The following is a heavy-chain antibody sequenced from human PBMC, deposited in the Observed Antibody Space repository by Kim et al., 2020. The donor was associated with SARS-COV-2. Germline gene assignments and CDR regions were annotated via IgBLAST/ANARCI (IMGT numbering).Heavy chain of an antibody. Sequence: GGSLRLSCAASGFTVSSNYMSWVRQAPGKGLEWVSVIYSGGSTYYADSVKGRFTISRHNSKNTLYLQMNSLRAEDTAVYYCARGVRSDSYSSGWYRGRGMDVWGQGTTVAVSS. D-gene: IGHD6-19*01. J-gene: IGHJ6*02. V-gene: IGHV3-53*04. CDR1: GFTVSSNY. CDR3: ARGVRSDSYSSGWYRGRGMDV. CDR2: IYSGGST.